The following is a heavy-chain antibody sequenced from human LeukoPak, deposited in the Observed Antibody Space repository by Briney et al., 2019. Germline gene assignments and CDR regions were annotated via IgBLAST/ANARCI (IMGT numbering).Heavy chain of an antibody. CDR2: IRQDGSET. CDR1: GFTFTNYW. J-gene: IGHJ4*02. Sequence: PGGSLRLSCAASGFTFTNYWMSWVRQAPGKGLEWVASIRQDGSETYYVDSVKGRFTISRDNAKNSLYLQMNSLRAEDTAMYFCARDGGYCGACSCYDYWGQGTLVTVSS. D-gene: IGHD2-15*01. CDR3: ARDGGYCGACSCYDY. V-gene: IGHV3-7*01.